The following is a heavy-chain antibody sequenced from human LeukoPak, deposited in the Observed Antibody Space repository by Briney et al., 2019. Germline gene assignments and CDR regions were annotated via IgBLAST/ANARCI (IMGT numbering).Heavy chain of an antibody. Sequence: SETLSPTCGVSGDFVNSDYYWGWIRQPPGKGLEWIGSIYRSGSPTYNESLKSRVTISVDTSKNQFSLKLSSVTAADTAVYYCARHPQHFGSGSYYTPFDYWGQGTLVTVSS. CDR1: GDFVNSDYY. D-gene: IGHD3-10*01. J-gene: IGHJ4*02. V-gene: IGHV4-38-2*01. CDR2: IYRSGSP. CDR3: ARHPQHFGSGSYYTPFDY.